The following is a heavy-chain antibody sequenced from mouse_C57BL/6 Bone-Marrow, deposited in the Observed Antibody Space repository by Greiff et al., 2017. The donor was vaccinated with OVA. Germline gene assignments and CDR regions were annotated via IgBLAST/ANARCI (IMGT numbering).Heavy chain of an antibody. D-gene: IGHD1-1*01. V-gene: IGHV5-17*01. CDR1: GFTFSDYG. CDR3: ARPGLYYYGSSPDFDV. J-gene: IGHJ1*03. CDR2: ISSGSSTI. Sequence: EVKLMESGGGLVKPGGSLKLSCAASGFTFSDYGMHWVRQAPEKGLEWVAYISSGSSTIYYADTVKGRFTISRDNAKNTLFLQMTSLRSEDTAMYYCARPGLYYYGSSPDFDVWGTGTTVTVSS.